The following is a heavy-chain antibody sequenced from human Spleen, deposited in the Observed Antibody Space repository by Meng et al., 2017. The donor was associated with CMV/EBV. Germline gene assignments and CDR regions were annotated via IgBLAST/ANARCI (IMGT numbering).Heavy chain of an antibody. CDR3: ARDYCSSTSCYTDSFAY. D-gene: IGHD2-2*02. CDR1: GFTFSNYA. CDR2: ISAGGGGI. J-gene: IGHJ4*02. Sequence: GGSLRLSCAASGFTFSNYAMSWVRQAPGKGLEWVSPISAGGGGIYYAGSVKGRFTVSRDNSKNTLYLQMNSLRAEDTAVYYCARDYCSSTSCYTDSFAYWGQGTLVTVSS. V-gene: IGHV3-23*01.